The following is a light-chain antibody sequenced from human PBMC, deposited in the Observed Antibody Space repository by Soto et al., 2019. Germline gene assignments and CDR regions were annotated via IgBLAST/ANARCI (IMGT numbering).Light chain of an antibody. J-gene: IGKJ1*01. CDR2: GAS. V-gene: IGKV3-15*01. CDR3: QQYNNWPPWT. Sequence: IVMTQSPATLSVSPGESATLSCRASESINNNLAWYQRRPGQAPRLLIYGASIRATGIPARFSGSGSGTEFTLAINSPQSEDFAVYYCQQYNNWPPWTFGQGTKVEIK. CDR1: ESINNN.